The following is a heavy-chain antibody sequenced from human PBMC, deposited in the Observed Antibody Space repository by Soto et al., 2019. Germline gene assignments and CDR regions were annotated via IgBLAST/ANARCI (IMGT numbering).Heavy chain of an antibody. D-gene: IGHD1-26*01. V-gene: IGHV3-23*01. CDR3: AKASAPGGTYFPLWF. CDR1: GFTFSSYG. CDR2: ISGSGGST. J-gene: IGHJ4*02. Sequence: LRLSCAASGFTFSSYGMSWVRQALGKGLEWVSSISGSGGSTYYADSVKGRFTISRDNSKNTLYLQMNSLRAEDTAVYYCAKASAPGGTYFPLWFWGQGTLVTVSS.